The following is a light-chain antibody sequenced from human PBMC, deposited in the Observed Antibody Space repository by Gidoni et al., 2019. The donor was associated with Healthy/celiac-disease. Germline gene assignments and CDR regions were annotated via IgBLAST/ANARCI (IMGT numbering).Light chain of an antibody. CDR1: QSISSW. J-gene: IGKJ1*01. CDR3: QQYKSYWT. V-gene: IGKV1-5*03. CDR2: KAS. Sequence: DIQMTQSPSTLSASVGDRVTITCRASQSISSWLAWYQQKPGKAPTLLIYKASSLESGVPSRFSGSGSGTEFTLTISSLEPDDFATYYCQQYKSYWTFGEGTKVEIK.